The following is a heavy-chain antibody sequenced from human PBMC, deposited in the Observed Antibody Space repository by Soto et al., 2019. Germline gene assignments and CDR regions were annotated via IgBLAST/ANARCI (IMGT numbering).Heavy chain of an antibody. CDR2: ISSSSSYI. V-gene: IGHV3-21*01. J-gene: IGHJ5*02. Sequence: GGSLRLSCAASGFTFGSYSMNWVRQAPGKGLEWVSSISSSSSYIYYADSVKGRFTISRDNAKNSLYLQMNSLRAEDTAVYYCARASSVLASEPPNWFDPWGQGTLVTVSS. CDR1: GFTFGSYS. CDR3: ARASSVLASEPPNWFDP.